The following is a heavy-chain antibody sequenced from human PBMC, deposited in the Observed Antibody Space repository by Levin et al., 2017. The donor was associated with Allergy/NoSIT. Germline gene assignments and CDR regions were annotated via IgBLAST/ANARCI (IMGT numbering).Heavy chain of an antibody. V-gene: IGHV3-48*02. Sequence: GGSLRLSCAASGFTFSSYSMNWVRQAPGKGLEWVSYISSSSSTIYYADSVKGRFTISRDNAKNSLYLQMNSLRDEDTTVYYCARWNNQQLERSRVSDGMDVRGQGTTVTVSS. CDR2: ISSSSSTI. CDR1: GFTFSSYS. D-gene: IGHD1-1*01. CDR3: ARWNNQQLERSRVSDGMDV. J-gene: IGHJ6*02.